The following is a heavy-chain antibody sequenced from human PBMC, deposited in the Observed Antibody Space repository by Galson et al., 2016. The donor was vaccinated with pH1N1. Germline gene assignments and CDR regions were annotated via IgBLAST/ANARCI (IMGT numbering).Heavy chain of an antibody. V-gene: IGHV3-7*01. CDR1: GFTFSSHW. CDR3: AREWDTSHAYDM. D-gene: IGHD5-18*01. Sequence: LRLSCAASGFTFSSHWMSWVRQAPGKGLEWVAHIKQDGSEKYYADSVVGRFTDSHDNAKKSLFFQMDSLRGEDTAVYYCAREWDTSHAYDMWGQGTMVTVSS. J-gene: IGHJ3*02. CDR2: IKQDGSEK.